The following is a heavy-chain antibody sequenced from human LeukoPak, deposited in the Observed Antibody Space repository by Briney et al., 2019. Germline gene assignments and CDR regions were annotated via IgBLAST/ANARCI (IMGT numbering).Heavy chain of an antibody. J-gene: IGHJ4*02. CDR1: GGSISSYY. V-gene: IGHV4-59*01. Sequence: KPSETLSLTCTVSGGSISSYYWSWIRQPPGKGLEWIGYIYYSGSTNYNPSLKSRVTISVDTSKNQFSLKLSPVTAADTAVYYCARAVGGIPFDYWGQGTLVTVSS. CDR2: IYYSGST. CDR3: ARAVGGIPFDY. D-gene: IGHD5-18*01.